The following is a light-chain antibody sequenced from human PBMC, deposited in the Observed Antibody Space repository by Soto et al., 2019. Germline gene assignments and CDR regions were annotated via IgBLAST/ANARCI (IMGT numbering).Light chain of an antibody. Sequence: QSVLAQPRSVSASPGQSVTISCTGTSSDVGRYDYVSWYQQHPGKAPKLIVYDVTERPSGVPDRFSGSKSGNTASLTISGLKAEDEVDYSCCSFAGSYSYVFGTGTKVTVL. CDR2: DVT. V-gene: IGLV2-11*01. CDR3: CSFAGSYSYV. J-gene: IGLJ1*01. CDR1: SSDVGRYDY.